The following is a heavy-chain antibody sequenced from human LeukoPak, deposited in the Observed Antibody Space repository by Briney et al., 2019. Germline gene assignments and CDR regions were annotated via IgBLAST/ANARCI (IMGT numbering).Heavy chain of an antibody. J-gene: IGHJ4*02. CDR2: ISSSSSYI. Sequence: PGGSLRLSCAASGFTFSSYSMTWVRQAPGKGLEWVSSISSSSSYIYYADSVKGRFTISRDNAKNSLYLQMNSLRAEDTAVYYCARYVVPAANYYFDYWGQGTLVTVSS. D-gene: IGHD2-2*01. CDR1: GFTFSSYS. CDR3: ARYVVPAANYYFDY. V-gene: IGHV3-21*01.